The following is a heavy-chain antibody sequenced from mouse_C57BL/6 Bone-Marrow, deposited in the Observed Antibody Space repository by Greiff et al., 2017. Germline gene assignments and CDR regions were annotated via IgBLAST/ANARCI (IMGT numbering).Heavy chain of an antibody. Sequence: QVQLQQPGAELVMPGASVKLSCKASGYTFTSYWMHWVKQRPGQGLEWIGEIDPSDSYTNYNQKFKGKSTLTVDKSSSTAYMQLSSLTSEDSAVYDCAREDYGSSWFAYWGQGTLVTVSA. J-gene: IGHJ3*01. V-gene: IGHV1-69*01. CDR1: GYTFTSYW. CDR3: AREDYGSSWFAY. D-gene: IGHD1-1*01. CDR2: IDPSDSYT.